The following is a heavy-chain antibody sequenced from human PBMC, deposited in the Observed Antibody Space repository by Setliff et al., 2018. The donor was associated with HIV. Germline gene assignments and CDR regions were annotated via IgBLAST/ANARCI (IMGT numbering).Heavy chain of an antibody. CDR1: GYDFRRYG. V-gene: IGHV1-69*04. CDR3: ARDRVPYSSSPSALDP. D-gene: IGHD2-2*01. Sequence: ASVKVSCKTSGYDFRRYGIAWVRQVPGHGLEWMGRIIPILGTANYAQNFQGRLTITADKSTSTTYMELSSLRSEDTAIYYCARDRVPYSSSPSALDPWGQGTQVTVSS. J-gene: IGHJ5*02. CDR2: IIPILGTA.